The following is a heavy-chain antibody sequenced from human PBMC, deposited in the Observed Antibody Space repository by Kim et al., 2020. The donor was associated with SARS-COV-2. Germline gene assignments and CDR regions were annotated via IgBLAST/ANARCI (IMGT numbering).Heavy chain of an antibody. V-gene: IGHV4-39*02. CDR2: VYYSGTT. D-gene: IGHD3-9*01. Sequence: SETLSLTCTVSGGSVNSSPYYWAWIRQPPGRGLEWIGSVYYSGTTSYNPSLKSRITMSADTSQNHFSLKLSSVTAADTAVFYCASDPSLRNFDWLVRPGVFDWWGQGTLVSVSS. CDR1: GGSVNSSPYY. J-gene: IGHJ4*02. CDR3: ASDPSLRNFDWLVRPGVFDW.